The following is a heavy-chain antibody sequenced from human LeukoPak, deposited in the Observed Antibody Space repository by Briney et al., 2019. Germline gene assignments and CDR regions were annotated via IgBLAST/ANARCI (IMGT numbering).Heavy chain of an antibody. J-gene: IGHJ4*02. CDR3: IRGDGWYFAY. CDR2: INHDGSIK. Sequence: GGSLRLSCAASGFTFSSYSMNWVRQAPGKGLEWVANINHDGSIKNYVDSVRGRFTISRDDAKNSLYLQMDGLRVDDTAVYYCIRGDGWYFAYWGQGALVTVSS. D-gene: IGHD5-24*01. CDR1: GFTFSSYS. V-gene: IGHV3-7*03.